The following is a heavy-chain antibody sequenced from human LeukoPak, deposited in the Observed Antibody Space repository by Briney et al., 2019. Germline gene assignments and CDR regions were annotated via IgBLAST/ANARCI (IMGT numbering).Heavy chain of an antibody. V-gene: IGHV4-30-2*01. CDR1: GGSISSGGYS. D-gene: IGHD2-15*01. CDR2: IYHSGST. Sequence: SQTLSLTCAVSGGSISSGGYSWNWIRQPPGKGLEWIGYIYHSGSTYYNPSLKSRVTISVDRSKNQFSLKLSSVTAADTAVYYCARGHCSGGSCYPFDYWGQGTLVTVSS. J-gene: IGHJ4*02. CDR3: ARGHCSGGSCYPFDY.